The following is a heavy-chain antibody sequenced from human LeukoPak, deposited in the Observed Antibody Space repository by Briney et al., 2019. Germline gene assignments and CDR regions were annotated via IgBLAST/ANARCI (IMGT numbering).Heavy chain of an antibody. V-gene: IGHV1-2*02. CDR1: GYTFTGYY. Sequence: ASVKVSCKTSGYTFTGYYIHCVQHAPRQGLEWMGFINPDSGGTNYAQKFQGRVTMTRDTSISTAYMELSRLTSDDTAVYYCARADRNSAAFAFDNWGQGTLVTVSS. CDR3: ARADRNSAAFAFDN. CDR2: INPDSGGT. J-gene: IGHJ4*02. D-gene: IGHD2-21*01.